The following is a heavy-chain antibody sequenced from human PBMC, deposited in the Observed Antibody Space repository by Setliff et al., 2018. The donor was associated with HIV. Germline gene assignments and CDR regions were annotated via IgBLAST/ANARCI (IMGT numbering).Heavy chain of an antibody. J-gene: IGHJ4*02. V-gene: IGHV4-59*01. D-gene: IGHD4-17*01. CDR2: IYYNGDT. CDR1: GGSMTGYF. Sequence: SETLSLTCTVSGGSMTGYFWNWIRQSPGKGLEWIGYIYYNGDTNYNPTLNSRGTISVDTSKNQFSLKLTSVTAADTAVYYCAREIYGGNSRPFDYWGPGTLVTSPQ. CDR3: AREIYGGNSRPFDY.